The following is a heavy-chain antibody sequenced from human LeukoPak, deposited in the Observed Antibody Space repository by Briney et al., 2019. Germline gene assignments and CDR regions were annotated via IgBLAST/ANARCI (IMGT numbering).Heavy chain of an antibody. CDR2: ISGSGGST. CDR3: AKAHYDSSGYPAAFDI. J-gene: IGHJ3*02. Sequence: SGGSLRLSCAASGSTFSSYAMSWVRQAPGKGLECVSAISGSGGSTYYADSVKGRFTISRDNSKNTLYLQMNSLRAEDTAVYYCAKAHYDSSGYPAAFDIWGQGTMVTVSS. D-gene: IGHD3-22*01. CDR1: GSTFSSYA. V-gene: IGHV3-23*01.